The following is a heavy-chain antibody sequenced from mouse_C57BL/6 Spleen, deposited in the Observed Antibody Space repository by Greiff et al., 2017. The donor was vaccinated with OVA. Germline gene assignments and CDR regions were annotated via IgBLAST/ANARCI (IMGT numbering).Heavy chain of an antibody. D-gene: IGHD4-1*01. CDR1: GYTFTSYG. V-gene: IGHV1-81*01. CDR3: AISLTGNWRYYYAMDY. J-gene: IGHJ4*01. CDR2: IYPRSGNT. Sequence: VQLQQSGAELARPGASVKLSCKASGYTFTSYGISWVKQRTGQGLEWIGEIYPRSGNTYYNEKFKGKATLTADKSSSTAYIELRSLTSVDSAVYFCAISLTGNWRYYYAMDYWGQGTSVTVSS.